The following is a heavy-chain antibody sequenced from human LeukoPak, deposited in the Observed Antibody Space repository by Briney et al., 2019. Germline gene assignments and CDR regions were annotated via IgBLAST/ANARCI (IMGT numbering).Heavy chain of an antibody. CDR2: IYCGDSDT. CDR1: GNSFTSYW. Sequence: GESLKISCKASGNSFTSYWIAWVRQMPEKGLEWTGIIYCGDSDTRYSPSFQGQVTISADKSISTAYLQWSSLKASDTAMYYCAREDTAMFSLDYWGQGTLVTVSS. CDR3: AREDTAMFSLDY. D-gene: IGHD5-18*01. J-gene: IGHJ4*02. V-gene: IGHV5-51*01.